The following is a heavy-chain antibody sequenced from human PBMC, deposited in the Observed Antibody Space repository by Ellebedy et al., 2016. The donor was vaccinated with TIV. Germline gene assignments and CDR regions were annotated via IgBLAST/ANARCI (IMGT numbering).Heavy chain of an antibody. V-gene: IGHV4-59*11. CDR3: ARGHPYGSGSYYNY. CDR1: GGSFRGHY. Sequence: MPSETLSLTCVVSGGSFRGHYWSWIRQPPGKGLEWIGYMSSSGGTNYNPSLKSRVTISLDMSKTQFSLKLSSMTAADTAVYYCARGHPYGSGSYYNYWGQGTLVTVSS. J-gene: IGHJ4*02. CDR2: MSSSGGT. D-gene: IGHD3-10*01.